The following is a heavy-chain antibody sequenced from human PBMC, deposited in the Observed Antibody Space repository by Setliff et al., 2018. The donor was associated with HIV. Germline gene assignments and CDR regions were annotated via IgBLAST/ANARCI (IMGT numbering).Heavy chain of an antibody. Sequence: PSETLSLTCTVSGDSVRSSRYYWSWIRQPAGMGLEWIGRFDSSGGTDYNPSLKSRVTISKDTSKNQLSLKLTSVTAEDTAVYFCAGDYAGSGRPFDYWGQGTLVTVSS. J-gene: IGHJ4*02. CDR2: FDSSGGT. CDR1: GDSVRSSRYY. CDR3: AGDYAGSGRPFDY. V-gene: IGHV4-61*02. D-gene: IGHD6-19*01.